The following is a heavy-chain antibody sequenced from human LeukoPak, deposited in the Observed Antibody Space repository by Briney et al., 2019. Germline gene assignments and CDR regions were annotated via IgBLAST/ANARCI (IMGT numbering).Heavy chain of an antibody. CDR1: GGSISSYY. CDR3: ARVSYYYDSSGPRAIDAFDI. D-gene: IGHD3-22*01. Sequence: SETLSLTCTVSGGSISSYYWSWIRQAPGKGLEWIGYIYYSGSTNYNPSLKSRVTISVDTSKNQFSLKLSSVTAADTAVYYCARVSYYYDSSGPRAIDAFDIWGQGTMVTVSS. V-gene: IGHV4-59*01. CDR2: IYYSGST. J-gene: IGHJ3*02.